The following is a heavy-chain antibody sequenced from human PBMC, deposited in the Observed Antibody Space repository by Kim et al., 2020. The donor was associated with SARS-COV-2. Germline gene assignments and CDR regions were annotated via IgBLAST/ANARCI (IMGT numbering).Heavy chain of an antibody. J-gene: IGHJ2*01. CDR1: GYTFTSYA. CDR3: ARVHRATDYGSGSYYNFRRLRQRQDWYFDL. V-gene: IGHV1-3*01. Sequence: ASVKVSCKASGYTFTSYAMHWVRQAPGQRLEWMGWINAGNGNTKYSQKFQGRVTITRDTSASTAYMELSSLRSEDTAVYYCARVHRATDYGSGSYYNFRRLRQRQDWYFDLWGRGTLVTVSS. CDR2: INAGNGNT. D-gene: IGHD3-10*01.